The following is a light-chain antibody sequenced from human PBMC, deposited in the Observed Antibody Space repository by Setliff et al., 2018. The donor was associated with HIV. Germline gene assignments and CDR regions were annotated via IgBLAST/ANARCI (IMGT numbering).Light chain of an antibody. CDR2: EVS. V-gene: IGLV2-14*01. J-gene: IGLJ1*01. Sequence: ALTQPASVSGSPGQSITISCTGTSSDVGGYNYVSWYQQHPGKAPQLMISEVSNRPSGVSNRFSGSKSGNTASLTISGLQAEDEADYYCSSYTSKNTRVFGTGTKVTVL. CDR1: SSDVGGYNY. CDR3: SSYTSKNTRV.